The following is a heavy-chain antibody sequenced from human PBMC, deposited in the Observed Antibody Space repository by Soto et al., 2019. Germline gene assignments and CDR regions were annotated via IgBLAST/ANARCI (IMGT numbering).Heavy chain of an antibody. D-gene: IGHD1-26*01. J-gene: IGHJ3*02. CDR3: ARGRGGTYDAFDI. CDR1: AGSIVTYF. Sequence: QVQLREWGPGLVKPSETLSLTCAVSAGSIVTYFWSWIRQPPGKGLEWIGYVYYSGTTNSSPSLKSRVTNFLETSKNQFSLRLSSVTAADTDVYYCARGRGGTYDAFDIWGQGTLVTVSS. V-gene: IGHV4-59*01. CDR2: VYYSGTT.